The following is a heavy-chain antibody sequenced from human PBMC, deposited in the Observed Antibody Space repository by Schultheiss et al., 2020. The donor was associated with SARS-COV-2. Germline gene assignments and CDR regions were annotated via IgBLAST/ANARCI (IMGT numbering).Heavy chain of an antibody. J-gene: IGHJ6*03. D-gene: IGHD2-2*02. Sequence: SETLSLTCTVSGGSISSYYWSWIRQPAGKGLEWIGRIYTSGSTNYNPSLKSRVTISVDTSKNQFSLKLSSVTAADTAVYYCARDIVVPAAIPGEVYYYYMDVWGKGTTVTVSS. CDR2: IYTSGST. CDR1: GGSISSYY. V-gene: IGHV4-4*07. CDR3: ARDIVVPAAIPGEVYYYYMDV.